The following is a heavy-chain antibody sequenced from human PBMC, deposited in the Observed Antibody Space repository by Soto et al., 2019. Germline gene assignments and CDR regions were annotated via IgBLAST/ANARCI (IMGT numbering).Heavy chain of an antibody. Sequence: SETLSLTCTVSGGSVSSGSYYWSWIRQPPGKGLEWIGYIYYSGSTNYNDSLKSRVTISVDTSKNQLSLKLSSVTAADTAVYYCARENGKIAAAGLWGQGTLVTVSS. CDR2: IYYSGST. V-gene: IGHV4-61*01. CDR1: GGSVSSGSYY. J-gene: IGHJ4*02. D-gene: IGHD6-13*01. CDR3: ARENGKIAAAGL.